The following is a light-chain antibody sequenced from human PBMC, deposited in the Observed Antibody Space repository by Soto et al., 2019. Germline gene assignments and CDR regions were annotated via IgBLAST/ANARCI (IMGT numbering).Light chain of an antibody. Sequence: EIVLTQSPGTLSLSPGERATLSCRASQSVSSSYLAWYQHKPGQAPRLLIYGASIRATDIPDRFSGSGSGTDFTLTITRLETEDCAVYYCQQYGSSPGTFGQGTKVEIK. CDR3: QQYGSSPGT. J-gene: IGKJ1*01. V-gene: IGKV3-20*01. CDR2: GAS. CDR1: QSVSSSY.